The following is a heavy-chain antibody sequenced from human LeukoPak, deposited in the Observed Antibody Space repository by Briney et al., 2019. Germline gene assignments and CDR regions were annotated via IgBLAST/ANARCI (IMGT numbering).Heavy chain of an antibody. V-gene: IGHV1-69*05. CDR1: GGTFSSYA. Sequence: ASVNVSCKASGGTFSSYAISWVRQAPGQGLEWMGGIIPIFGTANYAQKFEGRVTITTDESTSTAYMELSSLRSEDTAVYYCASSGFIAAADATFDYWGQGTLVTVSS. D-gene: IGHD6-13*01. CDR3: ASSGFIAAADATFDY. CDR2: IIPIFGTA. J-gene: IGHJ4*02.